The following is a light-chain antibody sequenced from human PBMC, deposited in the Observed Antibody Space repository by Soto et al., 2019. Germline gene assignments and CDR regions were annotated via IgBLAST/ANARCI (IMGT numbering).Light chain of an antibody. CDR1: SSDVGSYNL. CDR3: CSYAGGSTRVV. Sequence: QSVLTQPASVSGSPGQSITISCTGTSSDVGSYNLVSWYQQHPGKAPKLMIYEGSKRPSGVSNRFSGSKSGNTASLTISGLQAEDEADYYCCSYAGGSTRVVFGGGTQLTVL. V-gene: IGLV2-23*01. CDR2: EGS. J-gene: IGLJ2*01.